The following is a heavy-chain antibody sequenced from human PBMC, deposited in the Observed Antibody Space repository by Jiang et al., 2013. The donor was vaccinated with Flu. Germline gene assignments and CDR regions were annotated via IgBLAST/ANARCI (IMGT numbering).Heavy chain of an antibody. V-gene: IGHV4-38-2*01. D-gene: IGHD6-25*01. CDR3: ARHGWSSVWYNYYYGMDV. Sequence: SLTLALSLVTPSAVVTTWGVDPAAPTGRGLEWIGNIYHSGSTYYNPSLKSRVTISVDTSKNQFSLKLSSVTAADTAVYYCARHGWSSVWYNYYYGMDVWGQGTTVTVSS. CDR2: IYHSGST. CDR1: VTPSAVVTT. J-gene: IGHJ6*02.